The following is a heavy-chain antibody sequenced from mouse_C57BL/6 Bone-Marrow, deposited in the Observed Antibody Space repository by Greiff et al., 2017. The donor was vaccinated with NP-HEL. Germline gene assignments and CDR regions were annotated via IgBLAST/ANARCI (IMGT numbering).Heavy chain of an antibody. CDR1: GYTFTSYW. J-gene: IGHJ2*01. CDR3: ARDPYYFDY. V-gene: IGHV1-64*01. CDR2: IHPNSGST. Sequence: VQLQESGAELVKPGASVKLSCKASGYTFTSYWMHWVKQRPGQGLEWIGMIHPNSGSTNYNEKFKSKATLTVDKSSSTAYMQLSSLTSDDSAVYYCARDPYYFDYWGQGTTLTVSS.